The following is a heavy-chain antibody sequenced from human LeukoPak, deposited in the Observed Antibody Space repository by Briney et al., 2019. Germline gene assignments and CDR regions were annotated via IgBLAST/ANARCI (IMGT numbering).Heavy chain of an antibody. CDR2: IKQDGSEK. D-gene: IGHD4-23*01. J-gene: IGHJ3*02. CDR3: ARDDYGGNTGVDI. CDR1: GFTFSSYW. Sequence: GGSLRLSCAASGFTFSSYWMSWVRRAPGKGLEWVANIKQDGSEKYYVDSVKGRFTISRDNAKNSLYLQMNSLRAEDTAVYYCARDDYGGNTGVDIWGQGTMVTVSS. V-gene: IGHV3-7*01.